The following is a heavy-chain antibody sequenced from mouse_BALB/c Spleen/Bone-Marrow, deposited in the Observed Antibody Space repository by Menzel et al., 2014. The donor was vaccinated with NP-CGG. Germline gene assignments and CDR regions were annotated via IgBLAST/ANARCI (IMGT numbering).Heavy chain of an antibody. CDR1: GFDFSRYW. V-gene: IGHV4-1*02. CDR2: INPDSNTI. CDR3: ASLHYYGFFAY. D-gene: IGHD1-2*01. J-gene: IGHJ3*01. Sequence: EVQGVESGGGLVQPGGSLKLPCAASGFDFSRYWMSWVRQAPGKGLEWIGEINPDSNTINYTPSLKDKFIISRDNAKNTLYLRMSKVRSEDTALYYCASLHYYGFFAYWGQGTLVTVSA.